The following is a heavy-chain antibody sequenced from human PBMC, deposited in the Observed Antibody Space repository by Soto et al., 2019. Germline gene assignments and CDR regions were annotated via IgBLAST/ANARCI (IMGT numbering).Heavy chain of an antibody. V-gene: IGHV3-33*01. D-gene: IGHD3-22*01. Sequence: GGSLRLSCAASGFTFSSYGMHWVRQAPGKGLEWVAVIWYDGSNKYYADSVKGRFTISRDNSKNTLYLQMNSLRAEDMAVYYCARDRTMIVGNDAFDIWGQGTMVTVSS. J-gene: IGHJ3*02. CDR1: GFTFSSYG. CDR3: ARDRTMIVGNDAFDI. CDR2: IWYDGSNK.